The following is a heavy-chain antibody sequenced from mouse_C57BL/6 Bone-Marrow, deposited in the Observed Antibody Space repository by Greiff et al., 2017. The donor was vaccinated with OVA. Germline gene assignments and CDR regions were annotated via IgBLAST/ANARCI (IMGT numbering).Heavy chain of an antibody. J-gene: IGHJ1*03. D-gene: IGHD4-1*01. CDR3: ARWVNWYWYFDV. CDR1: GFNIKDYY. Sequence: VQLQQSGAELVKPGASVKLSCTASGFNIKDYYMHWVKQRTEQGLEWIGRIDPEDGETKYDPKFQGKATITADTSSNTAYLQLSSLTSEDTAVYYCARWVNWYWYFDVWGTGTTVTVSS. CDR2: IDPEDGET. V-gene: IGHV14-2*01.